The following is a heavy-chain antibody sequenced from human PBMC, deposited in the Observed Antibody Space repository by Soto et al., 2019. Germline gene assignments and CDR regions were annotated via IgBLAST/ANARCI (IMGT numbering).Heavy chain of an antibody. Sequence: SVKVSCKTSGYTFTDYGISWVRQAPGQGLEWMGRIIPILGIANYAQKFQGRVTITADKSTSTAYMELSSLRSEDTAVYYCARDGGYYDSSGYLDYWGQGTLVTVSS. J-gene: IGHJ4*02. CDR1: GYTFTDYG. CDR3: ARDGGYYDSSGYLDY. V-gene: IGHV1-69*04. D-gene: IGHD3-22*01. CDR2: IIPILGIA.